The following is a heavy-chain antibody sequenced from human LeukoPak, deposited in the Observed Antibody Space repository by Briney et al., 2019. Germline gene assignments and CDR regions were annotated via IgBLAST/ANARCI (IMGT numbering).Heavy chain of an antibody. CDR1: GFRFSSYA. D-gene: IGHD6-19*01. Sequence: PGRSLRLSCAASGFRFSSYAMHWVRQAPGKGLEWEAVMLYDGSTKYYADSVKGRFTISRDDSKNTLYLQMNSLRAEDTAVYYCVRGDSHKSDWYNNWGQGTLVTVSS. J-gene: IGHJ4*02. CDR3: VRGDSHKSDWYNN. V-gene: IGHV3-30-3*01. CDR2: MLYDGSTK.